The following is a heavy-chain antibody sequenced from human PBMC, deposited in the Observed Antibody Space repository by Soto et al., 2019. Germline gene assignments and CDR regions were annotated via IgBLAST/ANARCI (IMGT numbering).Heavy chain of an antibody. Sequence: GASVKVSCKASGYTFTGYYMHWVRQAPGQGLEWMGWINPNSGGTNYAQKFQGRVTMTRDTSISTAYMELSRLRSDDTAVYYCARGGEYSYGYTGYYYYGMDVWGQGTTVTVSS. CDR2: INPNSGGT. V-gene: IGHV1-2*02. CDR1: GYTFTGYY. CDR3: ARGGEYSYGYTGYYYYGMDV. J-gene: IGHJ6*02. D-gene: IGHD5-18*01.